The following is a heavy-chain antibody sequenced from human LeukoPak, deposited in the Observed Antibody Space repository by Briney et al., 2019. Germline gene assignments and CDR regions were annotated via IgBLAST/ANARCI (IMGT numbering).Heavy chain of an antibody. V-gene: IGHV4-38-2*02. D-gene: IGHD4-17*01. CDR3: AREDYGESNPNWFDP. CDR1: GYSISSGYY. Sequence: PSETLSLTCTVSGYSISSGYYWAWIRQPPGKGLEWIASIYYTGNSYYNPSLKSRVTISVDTSKNQLSLKLSSVTGADTAVYYCAREDYGESNPNWFDPWGQGTQVTVSS. CDR2: IYYTGNS. J-gene: IGHJ5*02.